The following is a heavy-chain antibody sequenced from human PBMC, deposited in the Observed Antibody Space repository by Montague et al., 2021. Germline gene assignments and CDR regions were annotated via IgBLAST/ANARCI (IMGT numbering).Heavy chain of an antibody. J-gene: IGHJ4*02. CDR2: IKRKTDGGTT. D-gene: IGHD1-7*01. CDR1: GFTFSNAW. V-gene: IGHV3-15*01. CDR3: TTGFNTWTYGIFC. Sequence: SLRLSFSASGFTFSNAWMSWVRQAPGKGLEWVGRIKRKTDGGTTDYAAPVKGRFTISRDDSKNTLYLQMNSLETEDTAVYYCTTGFNTWTYGIFCWGPGSLVTVSS.